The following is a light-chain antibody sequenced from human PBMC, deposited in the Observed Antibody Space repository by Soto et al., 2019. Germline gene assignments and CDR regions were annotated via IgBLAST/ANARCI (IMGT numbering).Light chain of an antibody. CDR3: SSYTSSSTLGV. J-gene: IGLJ3*02. CDR1: SSDVGGYNY. V-gene: IGLV2-14*01. Sequence: QSALTQPASVSGSPGQSITISCTGTSSDVGGYNYVSWYQQHTGKAPKLMIYYVSNRPSGVSNRFSGSKSGNTASLTISGLQAEDEADYYCSSYTSSSTLGVFGGGTKLTVL. CDR2: YVS.